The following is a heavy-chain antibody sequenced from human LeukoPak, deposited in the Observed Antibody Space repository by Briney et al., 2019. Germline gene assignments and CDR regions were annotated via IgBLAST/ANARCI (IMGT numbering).Heavy chain of an antibody. Sequence: PSETLSLTCAVSGASISNTNWWSWVRQPPGKGLECIGEIYHSGSINYNPSLKSRVTISMDKSKNQFSLKLSSVTAADTAVYYCARGGYYYDLGSYSNFDYWGQGTLVTVSS. CDR2: IYHSGSI. V-gene: IGHV4-4*02. CDR1: GASISNTNW. J-gene: IGHJ4*02. D-gene: IGHD3-10*01. CDR3: ARGGYYYDLGSYSNFDY.